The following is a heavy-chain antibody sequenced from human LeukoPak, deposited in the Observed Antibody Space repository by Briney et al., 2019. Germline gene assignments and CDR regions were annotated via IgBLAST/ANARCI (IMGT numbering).Heavy chain of an antibody. D-gene: IGHD6-13*01. CDR1: GGSISSYY. Sequence: SETLSLTCTVSGGSISSYYWSWIRQPPGKGLEWIGYIYYSGSTNYNPSLKSRVTISVDTSKNQFSLKLSSVTAADTAVHYCARVIAAAGKLGVYFDYWGQGTLVTVSS. V-gene: IGHV4-59*01. CDR2: IYYSGST. CDR3: ARVIAAAGKLGVYFDY. J-gene: IGHJ4*02.